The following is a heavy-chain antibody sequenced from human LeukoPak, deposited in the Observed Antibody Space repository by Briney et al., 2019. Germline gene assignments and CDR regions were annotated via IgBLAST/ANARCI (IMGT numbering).Heavy chain of an antibody. CDR1: GGSISSGGYY. J-gene: IGHJ5*02. Sequence: PSETLSLTCTVSGGSISSGGYYWSWIRQHPGKGLEWIGYIYYSGSTYYNPSLKSRVTISVDTSKNQFSLKLSSVTAADTAVYYCARLPASSSWYGGNWFDPWGQGTLATVSS. CDR2: IYYSGST. D-gene: IGHD6-13*01. V-gene: IGHV4-31*03. CDR3: ARLPASSSWYGGNWFDP.